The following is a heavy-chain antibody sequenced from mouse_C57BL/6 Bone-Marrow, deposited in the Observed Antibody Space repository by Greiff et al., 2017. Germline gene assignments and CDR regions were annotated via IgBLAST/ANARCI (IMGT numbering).Heavy chain of an antibody. CDR2: SRNKANDYTT. CDR1: GFTFSDFY. J-gene: IGHJ4*01. CDR3: ARDASTTGFYAMDY. D-gene: IGHD1-1*01. Sequence: EVKVVESGGGLVQSGRSLRLSCATSGFTFSDFYMEWVRQAPGKGLEWIAASRNKANDYTTEYSASVKGRFIVSIDTSQSILYLQMNALRAEDTAIYDCARDASTTGFYAMDYWGQGTSVTVSS. V-gene: IGHV7-1*01.